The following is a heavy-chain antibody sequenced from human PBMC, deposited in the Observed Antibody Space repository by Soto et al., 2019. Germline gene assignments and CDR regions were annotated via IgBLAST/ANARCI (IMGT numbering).Heavy chain of an antibody. Sequence: QVHLQESGPGLVKPSGTLSLTCAVSGGSISSSHWWSWVRQPPGKGLEWIGEMYDSASTNYNPPLKSPVTISIYNSENQFSLKLSSVTAADTAVYYCARGALAGPYYFDYWGQGILVTVSS. D-gene: IGHD6-19*01. J-gene: IGHJ4*02. CDR1: GGSISSSHW. CDR3: ARGALAGPYYFDY. CDR2: MYDSAST. V-gene: IGHV4-4*02.